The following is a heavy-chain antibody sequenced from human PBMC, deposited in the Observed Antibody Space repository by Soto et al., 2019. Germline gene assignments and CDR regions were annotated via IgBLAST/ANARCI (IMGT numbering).Heavy chain of an antibody. CDR2: ISYDGSNK. V-gene: IGHV3-30*18. CDR1: GFTFSSYG. Sequence: QVQLVESGGGVVQPGRSLRLSCAASGFTFSSYGMHWVRQAPGKGLEWVAVISYDGSNKYYADSVKGRFTISRDNSKNTLYLKMNSMRAEDTAVYYCAKDVNDYSNYYYYGMDVWGQGTTVTVSS. D-gene: IGHD4-4*01. CDR3: AKDVNDYSNYYYYGMDV. J-gene: IGHJ6*02.